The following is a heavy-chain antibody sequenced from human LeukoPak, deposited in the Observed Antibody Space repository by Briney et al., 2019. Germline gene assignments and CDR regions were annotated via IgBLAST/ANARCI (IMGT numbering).Heavy chain of an antibody. J-gene: IGHJ4*02. Sequence: SETLSLTCTVSSGSISSGGYYWSWIRQHPGKGLEWIGYIYYSGSTYYNPSLKSRVTISVDTSKNQFSLKVNSLAAADTAVYYCTRASRAAAGVPYYFDYWGQGTLVTVSS. CDR3: TRASRAAAGVPYYFDY. CDR2: IYYSGST. V-gene: IGHV4-31*03. D-gene: IGHD6-13*01. CDR1: SGSISSGGYY.